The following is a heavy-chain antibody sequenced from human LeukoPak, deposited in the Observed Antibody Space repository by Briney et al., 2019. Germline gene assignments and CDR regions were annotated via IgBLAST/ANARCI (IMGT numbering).Heavy chain of an antibody. J-gene: IGHJ6*03. CDR2: INDSGST. Sequence: SETLSLTCSVYGGSFSGYYWNWIRQPPGKGPEWIGDINDSGSTNYNPSLKSRVTISVDTAKNQFSLNLTSVTAADTAVYYCAREGYMTTGDMDVWGKGTTVTVSS. CDR1: GGSFSGYY. V-gene: IGHV4-34*01. CDR3: AREGYMTTGDMDV. D-gene: IGHD4-11*01.